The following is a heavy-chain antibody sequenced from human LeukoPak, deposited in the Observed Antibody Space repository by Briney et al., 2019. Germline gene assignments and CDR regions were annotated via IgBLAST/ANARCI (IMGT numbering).Heavy chain of an antibody. Sequence: PSETLSLTCTFSGYSISSGYYWGWIRQPPGKGLEWIGEINHSGSTNYKSSLESRVIISIDMSKSQFSLKLSSVTAADTGVYNDGWYTRAQYIGTDVWGQGTTVTVSS. CDR3: GWYTRAQYIGTDV. V-gene: IGHV4-38-2*02. J-gene: IGHJ6*02. CDR2: INHSGST. D-gene: IGHD6-19*01. CDR1: GYSISSGYY.